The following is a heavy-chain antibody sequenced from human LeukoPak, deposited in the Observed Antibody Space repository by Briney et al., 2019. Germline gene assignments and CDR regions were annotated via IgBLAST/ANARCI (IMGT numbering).Heavy chain of an antibody. Sequence: SETLSLTCTVSGGSISSYYWSWIRQPPGKGLEWIGYIYYSGSTNYIPSLKSRVTISVDTSKNQFSLKLSSVTAADTAVYYCARGGCSSTSCYESGDYWGQGTLVTVSS. D-gene: IGHD2-2*01. CDR2: IYYSGST. V-gene: IGHV4-59*01. CDR1: GGSISSYY. J-gene: IGHJ4*02. CDR3: ARGGCSSTSCYESGDY.